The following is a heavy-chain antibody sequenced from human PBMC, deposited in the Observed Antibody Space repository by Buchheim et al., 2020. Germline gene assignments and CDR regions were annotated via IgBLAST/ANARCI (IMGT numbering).Heavy chain of an antibody. J-gene: IGHJ4*02. Sequence: QVQLQQWGAGLLKPSETLSLTCTVSGGSISSGSYYWSWIRQPAGKGLEWIGRIYTSGSTNYNPSLKSRVTISVDTSQNQFSLKLSSVTAADTAVYYCARGESSGWGHYFDYWGQGTL. V-gene: IGHV4-61*02. CDR1: GGSISSGSYY. CDR2: IYTSGST. CDR3: ARGESSGWGHYFDY. D-gene: IGHD6-19*01.